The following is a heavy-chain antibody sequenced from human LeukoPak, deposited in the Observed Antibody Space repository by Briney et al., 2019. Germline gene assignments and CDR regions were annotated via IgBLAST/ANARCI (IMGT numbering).Heavy chain of an antibody. CDR3: TTYSGYSSSWSWVYYYYYMDV. Sequence: GGSLRLSCAASGFTFSNAWMSWVRQAPGKGLEWVGRIKSKTDGGTTDYAAPVKGRFTISRDDSKNTLYLQMNSLKTEDTAVYYCTTYSGYSSSWSWVYYYYYMDVWGKGTTVTVSS. J-gene: IGHJ6*03. CDR1: GFTFSNAW. V-gene: IGHV3-15*01. CDR2: IKSKTDGGTT. D-gene: IGHD6-13*01.